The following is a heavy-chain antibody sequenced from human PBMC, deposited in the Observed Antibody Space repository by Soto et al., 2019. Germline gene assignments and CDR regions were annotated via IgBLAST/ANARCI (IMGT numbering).Heavy chain of an antibody. CDR3: AAGSSGTYRYYFDR. CDR1: GFTFSSYA. Sequence: EVPLLESGGGLVQPGGSLRLSCAASGFTFSSYAMSWVRQAPGKGLEWVSAISASGAGTYYADSVKGRFTISRDNSKNTLYLQINSLSAEDTALYYCAAGSSGTYRYYFDRWGQGTLVTVSS. D-gene: IGHD3-10*01. CDR2: ISASGAGT. J-gene: IGHJ4*02. V-gene: IGHV3-23*01.